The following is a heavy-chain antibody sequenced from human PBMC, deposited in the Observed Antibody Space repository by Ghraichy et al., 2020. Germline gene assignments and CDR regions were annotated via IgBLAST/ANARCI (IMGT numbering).Heavy chain of an antibody. V-gene: IGHV3-23*01. CDR2: ISGSGDGT. Sequence: GGSLRLSCAASGFTFSSFAMSWVRQAPGKGLEWISAISGSGDGTYYADSEKGRFTISRDNSKNTPYLQMNSTRAEDTAVYYWAKEIVVVPAAMDYWGRGTLVTVS. CDR3: AKEIVVVPAAMDY. CDR1: GFTFSSFA. J-gene: IGHJ4*02. D-gene: IGHD2-2*01.